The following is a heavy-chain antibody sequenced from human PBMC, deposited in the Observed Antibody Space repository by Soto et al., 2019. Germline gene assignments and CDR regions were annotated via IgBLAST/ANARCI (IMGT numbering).Heavy chain of an antibody. CDR2: IMPIFRTP. CDR3: ARDKDRPQLGGNYYYILDV. Sequence: QVQLEQSGAEVKKPGSSVKVSCKASGGTFRTSAISWVRQAPGQGLEWMGGIMPIFRTPDYAQKVQGRVIITADEFTGTAYMELSGLRSDDTAVYYCARDKDRPQLGGNYYYILDVWGQGTTITVSS. CDR1: GGTFRTSA. D-gene: IGHD3-3*02. J-gene: IGHJ6*02. V-gene: IGHV1-69*12.